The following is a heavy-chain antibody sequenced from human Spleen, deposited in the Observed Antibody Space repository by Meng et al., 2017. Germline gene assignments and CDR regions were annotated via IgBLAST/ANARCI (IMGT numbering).Heavy chain of an antibody. D-gene: IGHD4-11*01. CDR2: INPKKGGT. J-gene: IGHJ3*02. V-gene: IGHV1-2*06. Sequence: ASVKVSCKASGYTFTGYYVHWVRQAPGQGLEWMGRINPKKGGTKYAQKFQGRVTMSRDTSISTVFMELSRLRSDDTAVYYCARERAATVTRDAFNIWGQGTMVTVSS. CDR3: ARERAATVTRDAFNI. CDR1: GYTFTGYY.